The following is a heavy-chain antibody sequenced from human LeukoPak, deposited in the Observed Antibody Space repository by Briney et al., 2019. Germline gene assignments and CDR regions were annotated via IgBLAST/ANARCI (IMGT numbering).Heavy chain of an antibody. CDR1: GFTFSSYA. CDR2: ISTSSTTI. D-gene: IGHD5-12*01. Sequence: PGGSLRLSCAASGFTFSSYAMLWVRQAPGKGLEWVSYISTSSTTIYYADSVRGRFTISRDNAKHSLYLQMNSPRAEDTAVYYCARDRSVATPFDYWGQGTLVTVSS. CDR3: ARDRSVATPFDY. V-gene: IGHV3-48*01. J-gene: IGHJ4*02.